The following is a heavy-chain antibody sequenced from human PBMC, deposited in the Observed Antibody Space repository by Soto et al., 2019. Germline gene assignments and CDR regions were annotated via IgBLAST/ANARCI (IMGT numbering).Heavy chain of an antibody. Sequence: QLQLVQSGAEVKKPGASVKVSCKASGYTFTSYDINWVRQATGQGLEWMGLMHPNSGNTGYAQKFQGRLTITRNTSISTAYMKLRSLRSEDTVVYYRAREQAVDGFDNWGQGTLVTVSS. CDR1: GYTFTSYD. D-gene: IGHD6-19*01. CDR2: MHPNSGNT. CDR3: AREQAVDGFDN. J-gene: IGHJ4*02. V-gene: IGHV1-8*01.